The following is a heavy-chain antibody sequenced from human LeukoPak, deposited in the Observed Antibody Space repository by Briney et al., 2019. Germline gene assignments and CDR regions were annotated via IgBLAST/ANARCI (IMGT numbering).Heavy chain of an antibody. J-gene: IGHJ4*02. CDR1: GGTFSSYA. CDR3: AREQEQWLVRGFFDY. Sequence: ASVKVSCKASGGTFSSYAISWVRQAPGQGLEWMGWINAGNGNTKYSQKFQGRVTITRDTSASTAYMELSSLRSEDTAVYYCAREQEQWLVRGFFDYWGQGTLVTVSS. CDR2: INAGNGNT. D-gene: IGHD6-19*01. V-gene: IGHV1-3*01.